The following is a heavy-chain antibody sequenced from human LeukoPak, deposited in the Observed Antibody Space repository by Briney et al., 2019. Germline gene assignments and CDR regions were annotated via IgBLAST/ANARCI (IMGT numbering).Heavy chain of an antibody. J-gene: IGHJ4*02. CDR1: GFTFATYA. CDR3: ARGLVGATDYFDY. D-gene: IGHD1-26*01. Sequence: GGSRRPSGAASGFTFATYAMSWVRQPPGRGREWVSAISGSGGSTYYADSVKGRFTISRDNSKNTLYLQMNSLRAEDTAVYYCARGLVGATDYFDYWGQGTLVTVSS. CDR2: ISGSGGST. V-gene: IGHV3-23*01.